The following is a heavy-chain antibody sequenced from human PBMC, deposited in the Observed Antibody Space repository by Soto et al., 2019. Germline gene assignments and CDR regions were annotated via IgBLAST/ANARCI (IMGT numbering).Heavy chain of an antibody. CDR2: ISPYDDST. J-gene: IGHJ6*02. Sequence: ASVKVSCKASGYTFTSYGISWVRQAPGQGFEWMGWISPYDDSTIYAQKLQGRVTMTTDTSTSTVNMELSSLKSEDTAVYYCAREGGRADYYYYYYGMDVWGQGTTVTVSS. CDR1: GYTFTSYG. D-gene: IGHD1-26*01. CDR3: AREGGRADYYYYYYGMDV. V-gene: IGHV1-18*01.